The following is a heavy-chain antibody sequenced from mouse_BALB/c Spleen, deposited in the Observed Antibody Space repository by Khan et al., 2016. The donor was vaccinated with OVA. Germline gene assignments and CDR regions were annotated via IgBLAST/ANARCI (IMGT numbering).Heavy chain of an antibody. CDR3: ARSGYGSLAY. Sequence: QVQLQQPGPVLVKPGASVKMSCKASGYTFTDYIINWVRQRTGQGLEWIGQIYPGSGSTYYNEKFKGKATLTADKSSNTAYMQLRSLTSEDSAVYFCARSGYGSLAYWGQGTTLTVSS. V-gene: IGHV1-77*01. CDR2: IYPGSGST. D-gene: IGHD1-1*01. J-gene: IGHJ2*01. CDR1: GYTFTDYI.